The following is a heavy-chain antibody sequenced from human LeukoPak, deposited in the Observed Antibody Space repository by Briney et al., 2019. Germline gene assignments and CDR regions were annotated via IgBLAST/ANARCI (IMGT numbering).Heavy chain of an antibody. CDR3: ARDSYENDFGAKSEEYYFDS. Sequence: GGSLRLSCAASGFTFSSHVMSWVRQAPGKGLEWVSAISNSGDSTFYADSVKGRLTISRDNSKSTLYLQMNSLRAEDTAVYYCARDSYENDFGAKSEEYYFDSWGQGTLVTVSS. V-gene: IGHV3-23*01. J-gene: IGHJ4*02. CDR2: ISNSGDST. CDR1: GFTFSSHV. D-gene: IGHD4-23*01.